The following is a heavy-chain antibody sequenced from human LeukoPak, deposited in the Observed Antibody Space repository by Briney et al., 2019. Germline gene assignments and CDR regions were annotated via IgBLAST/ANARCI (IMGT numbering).Heavy chain of an antibody. CDR1: GFTFSSYA. CDR2: ISGSGGST. V-gene: IGHV3-23*01. CDR3: ARAVYLRGYDILTGPAHYYYYYYMDV. D-gene: IGHD3-9*01. Sequence: PGGSLRLSCAASGFTFSSYAMSWVRQAPGKGLEWVSAISGSGGSTYYADSVKGRFTISRDNAKNSLYLQMNSLRAEDTAVYYCARAVYLRGYDILTGPAHYYYYYYMDVWGKGTTVTISS. J-gene: IGHJ6*03.